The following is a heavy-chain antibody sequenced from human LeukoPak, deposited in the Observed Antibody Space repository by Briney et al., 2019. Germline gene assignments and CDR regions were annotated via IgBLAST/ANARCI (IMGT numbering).Heavy chain of an antibody. V-gene: IGHV4-34*01. J-gene: IGHJ6*02. CDR2: INHSGST. CDR1: GGSFSGYY. Sequence: SETLSLTCAVNGGSFSGYYWSWIRQPPGKGLEWIGEINHSGSTNYNPSLKSRVTISVDTSKNQFSLKLSSVTAADTAVYYCARTAYSGSFRYGTDVWGQGTTVTVSS. D-gene: IGHD1-26*01. CDR3: ARTAYSGSFRYGTDV.